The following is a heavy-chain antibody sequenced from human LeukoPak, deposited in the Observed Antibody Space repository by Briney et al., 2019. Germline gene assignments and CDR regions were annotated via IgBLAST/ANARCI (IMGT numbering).Heavy chain of an antibody. CDR3: ARQEAGNWYFDL. CDR1: GGSFSGYY. D-gene: IGHD6-19*01. J-gene: IGHJ2*01. Sequence: PSETLSLTCGVYGGSFSGYYWSWIRQPPGKGLEWIGEIHHSGSTDYNPSLKSRVTFSVDTSKNQFSLKLSSVTAADTAVYYCARQEAGNWYFDLWGRGTLVTVSS. CDR2: IHHSGST. V-gene: IGHV4-34*01.